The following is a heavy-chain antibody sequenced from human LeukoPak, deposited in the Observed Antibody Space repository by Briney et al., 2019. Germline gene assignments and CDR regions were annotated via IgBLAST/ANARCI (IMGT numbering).Heavy chain of an antibody. V-gene: IGHV3-48*02. CDR1: GFTFIIYA. J-gene: IGHJ5*02. CDR3: ARRLVTAGGWFDP. CDR2: ISSSSSTI. D-gene: IGHD2-21*02. Sequence: GRTLRLSCAVSGFTFIIYALNWVRHAPGKGLEWVSYISSSSSTIYYADSAKGRFTIYRDNAKNSLYLQMNSVRDEDTAVYYCARRLVTAGGWFDPWGQGTLVTVSS.